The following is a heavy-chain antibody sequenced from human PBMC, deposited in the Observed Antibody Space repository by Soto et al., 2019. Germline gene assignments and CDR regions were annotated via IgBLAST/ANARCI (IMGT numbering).Heavy chain of an antibody. Sequence: EVQLVESGGGLIQPGGSLRLSCAVSGFTVSNNYMSWVRQAPGKGLEGVSVIYSGGYTAYGDSVKGRFTISRDNSKNTVYLQTNTLRPDDPAVFSGGTRGGGGGYWGQGTLVTVSS. D-gene: IGHD3-10*01. V-gene: IGHV3-53*01. CDR2: IYSGGYT. CDR3: GTRGGGGGY. CDR1: GFTVSNNY. J-gene: IGHJ4*02.